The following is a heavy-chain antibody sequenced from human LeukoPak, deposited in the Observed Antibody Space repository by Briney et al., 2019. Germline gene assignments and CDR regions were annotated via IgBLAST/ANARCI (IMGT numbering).Heavy chain of an antibody. CDR2: IRPKTGDA. CDR3: ARDTPHQRFDY. CDR1: GYRFFDYW. V-gene: IGHV1-2*02. Sequence: GALVKVSCRAVGYRFFDYWLHWVRQAPGQGPEWMGYIRPKTGDADYARDFQGRVVMTRDMSTNTAYIELTGLTSDDTAVYYCARDTPHQRFDYWGQGTLVIVSS. J-gene: IGHJ4*02.